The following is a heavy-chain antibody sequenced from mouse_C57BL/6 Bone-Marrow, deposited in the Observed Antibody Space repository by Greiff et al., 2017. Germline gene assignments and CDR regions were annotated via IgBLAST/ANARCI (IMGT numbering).Heavy chain of an antibody. CDR2: IDPENGDT. D-gene: IGHD3-1*01. CDR3: TGATGY. CDR1: GFNIKDDY. Sequence: EVQGVESGAELVRPGASVKLSCTASGFNIKDDYMHWVKQRPEQGLEWIGWIDPENGDTEYASKFQGKATITADTSSNTAYLQLSSLTSEDTAVYYCTGATGYWGQGTTLTVSS. J-gene: IGHJ2*01. V-gene: IGHV14-4*01.